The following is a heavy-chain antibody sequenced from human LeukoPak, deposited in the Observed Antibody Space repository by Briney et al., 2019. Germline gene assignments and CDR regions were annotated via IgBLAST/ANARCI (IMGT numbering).Heavy chain of an antibody. V-gene: IGHV1-2*02. J-gene: IGHJ1*01. D-gene: IGHD4-17*01. CDR3: ARGVTKDFQY. CDR1: GYTFTGYY. Sequence: ASVNVSCKASGYTFTGYYMHWVRQAPGQGLEWMGWINPNSGGTDYAQKFQGRVTMTRDTSISTAYMELSRLRSDDTAVYYCARGVTKDFQYWGQGTLVTVSS. CDR2: INPNSGGT.